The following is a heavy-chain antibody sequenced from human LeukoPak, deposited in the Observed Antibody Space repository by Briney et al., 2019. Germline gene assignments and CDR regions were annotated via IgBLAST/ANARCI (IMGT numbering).Heavy chain of an antibody. CDR3: ARENSGDFDY. Sequence: ASVNVSCKASGYTFTSYDINWVRQAPGQGLEWMGWMNPNSGNTGYAQKFQGRVTMTRNTSISTAYMELSSLRSEDTAVYYCARENSGDFDYWGQGTLVTVSS. V-gene: IGHV1-8*01. CDR1: GYTFTSYD. J-gene: IGHJ4*02. CDR2: MNPNSGNT. D-gene: IGHD1-26*01.